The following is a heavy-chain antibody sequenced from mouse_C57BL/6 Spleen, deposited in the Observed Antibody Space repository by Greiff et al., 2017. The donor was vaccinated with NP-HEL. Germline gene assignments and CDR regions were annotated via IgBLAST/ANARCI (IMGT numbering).Heavy chain of an antibody. CDR2: LLPGSGST. CDR3: ARRKTAQATSWFAY. CDR1: GYTFTGYW. Sequence: VQLQQSGAELMKPGASVKLSCKATGYTFTGYWIEWVKQRPGHGLEWIGELLPGSGSTNYNEKFKGKATFTADTSSNTAYMQLSSLTTEDSAIYYGARRKTAQATSWFAYWGQGTLVTVSA. J-gene: IGHJ3*01. D-gene: IGHD3-2*02. V-gene: IGHV1-9*01.